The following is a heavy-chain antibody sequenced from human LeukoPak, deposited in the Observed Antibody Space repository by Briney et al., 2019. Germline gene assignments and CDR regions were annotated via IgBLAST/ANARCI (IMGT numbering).Heavy chain of an antibody. D-gene: IGHD1-26*01. CDR2: ISGSGGST. CDR3: AKDPFSGSYYADNWFDP. Sequence: GGSLRLSCAASGFTFSSYAMSWVRQAPGKGLEWVSAISGSGGSTYYADSVKGRFTISRDNSKNTLYLQMNSLRAEDTAVYYCAKDPFSGSYYADNWFDPWGQGTLVTVSP. V-gene: IGHV3-23*01. CDR1: GFTFSSYA. J-gene: IGHJ5*02.